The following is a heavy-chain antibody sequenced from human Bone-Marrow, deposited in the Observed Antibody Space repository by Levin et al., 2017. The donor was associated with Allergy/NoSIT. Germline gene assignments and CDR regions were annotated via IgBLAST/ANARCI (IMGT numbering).Heavy chain of an antibody. Sequence: MPSETLSLTCTVSGASISSYYWSWIRQPPGKGLEWIGYIHYSGSTNCNPSLKSRVTMSVDTSKNQFSLSLSSVTAADTAVYYCAKYRTAADRATHFDYWGQGTLVTVSS. J-gene: IGHJ4*02. V-gene: IGHV4-59*01. D-gene: IGHD6-13*01. CDR3: AKYRTAADRATHFDY. CDR1: GASISSYY. CDR2: IHYSGST.